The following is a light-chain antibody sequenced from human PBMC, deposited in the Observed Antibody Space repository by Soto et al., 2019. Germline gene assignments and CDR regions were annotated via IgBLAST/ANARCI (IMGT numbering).Light chain of an antibody. Sequence: QSLLTQPASVSGSPGQSITISCTGTSSDVGAYNYVSWFQQHPGKAPRLIIYDVSNRPSGVSNRFSGSKSGNTASLTISGLQAEDEADYYCSSYTTSTTGVFGGGTKLTVL. J-gene: IGLJ3*02. CDR3: SSYTTSTTGV. CDR2: DVS. CDR1: SSDVGAYNY. V-gene: IGLV2-14*01.